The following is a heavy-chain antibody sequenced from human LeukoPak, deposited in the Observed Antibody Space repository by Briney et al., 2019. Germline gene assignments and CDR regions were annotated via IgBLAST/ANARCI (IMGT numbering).Heavy chain of an antibody. V-gene: IGHV1-69*13. CDR2: IIPIFGTA. CDR1: GGTFSSYA. CDR3: ARAGVSSGSYPSHYYYGMDV. D-gene: IGHD1-26*01. J-gene: IGHJ6*02. Sequence: SVKVSCKASGGTFSSYAISWVRQAPGQGLEWMGGIIPIFGTANYAQKFQGRVTITADESTSTAYMELSSLRSEDTAVYYCARAGVSSGSYPSHYYYGMDVWGQGTTVTVSS.